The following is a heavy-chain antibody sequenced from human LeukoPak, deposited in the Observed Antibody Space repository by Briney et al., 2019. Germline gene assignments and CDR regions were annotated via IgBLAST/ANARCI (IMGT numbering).Heavy chain of an antibody. Sequence: PGGSLRLSCAASGFTFSSYSMNWVRQAPGKGLECVSSISSSSSYIYYADSVKGRFTISRDNAKNSLYLQMNSLRAEDTAVYYCARDPYNWNSDPHYFDYWGQGTLVTVSS. CDR2: ISSSSSYI. CDR1: GFTFSSYS. CDR3: ARDPYNWNSDPHYFDY. J-gene: IGHJ4*02. D-gene: IGHD1-7*01. V-gene: IGHV3-21*01.